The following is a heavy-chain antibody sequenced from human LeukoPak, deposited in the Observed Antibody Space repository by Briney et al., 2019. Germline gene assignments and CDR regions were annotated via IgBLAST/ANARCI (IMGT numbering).Heavy chain of an antibody. D-gene: IGHD3-3*01. J-gene: IGHJ4*02. CDR2: INHSGTT. Sequence: PSETLSLTCVVYGESFSDYYWSWIRQPPGKGLEWIGEINHSGTTNYNPSLKSRITTSVDTSKNQFSLNLSYMTAADTAVYHCARGGSYYDFWSGRAPFTPWGQGTLVTVSS. V-gene: IGHV4-34*01. CDR1: GESFSDYY. CDR3: ARGGSYYDFWSGRAPFTP.